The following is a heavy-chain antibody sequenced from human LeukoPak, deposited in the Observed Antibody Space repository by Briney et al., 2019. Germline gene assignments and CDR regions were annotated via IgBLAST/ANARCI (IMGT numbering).Heavy chain of an antibody. CDR2: SSSDETYK. J-gene: IGHJ4*02. CDR3: ARSVSGVWLFDY. Sequence: GGSLRLSCAASGFTFSSYAMHWVRQAPGKGLEWVSVSSSDETYKFYADSVRGRFTISRDNSKDRLYLQMSDLRAEDTAVYFCARSVSGVWLFDYWGRGTLVTVSS. CDR1: GFTFSSYA. D-gene: IGHD5/OR15-5a*01. V-gene: IGHV3-30-3*01.